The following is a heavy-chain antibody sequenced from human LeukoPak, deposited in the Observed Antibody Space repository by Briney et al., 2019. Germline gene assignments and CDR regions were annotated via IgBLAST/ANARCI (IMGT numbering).Heavy chain of an antibody. CDR2: IWYDGSNK. CDR3: AKTRGGWYEDY. D-gene: IGHD6-19*01. V-gene: IGHV3-33*06. Sequence: PGGSLRLSCAASGFTFSSYAMHWVRQAPGKGLEWVAVIWYDGSNKYYADSVKGRFPISRDNSKNTLYLQMNSLRAEDTAVYYCAKTRGGWYEDYWGQGTLVTVSS. CDR1: GFTFSSYA. J-gene: IGHJ4*02.